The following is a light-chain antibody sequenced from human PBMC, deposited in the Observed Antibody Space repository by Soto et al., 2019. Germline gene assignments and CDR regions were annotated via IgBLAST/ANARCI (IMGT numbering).Light chain of an antibody. CDR3: AAWDDSLNGAV. Sequence: QSVLTQPPSASGTPGQRFTISCSGSSSNIGKNTVNWYQQLPGTAPKLLIYSNNQRPSGVPDRFSGSKSGTSASLAISGLQSEDEANYYCAAWDDSLNGAVFGGSTQLTVL. V-gene: IGLV1-44*01. CDR2: SNN. J-gene: IGLJ7*01. CDR1: SSNIGKNT.